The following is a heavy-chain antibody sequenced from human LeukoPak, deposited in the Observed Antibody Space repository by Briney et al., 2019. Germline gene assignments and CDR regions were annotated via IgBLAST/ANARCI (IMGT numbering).Heavy chain of an antibody. CDR1: GFTFSSYA. D-gene: IGHD4-23*01. CDR3: ASGFGGFRGVTRD. Sequence: GGSLRLSCAASGFTFSSYAMSWVRQAPGKGLEWVSAISGSGGSTYYADSVKGRFTISRDNAKNSLYLQMNSLRAEDTAVYYCASGFGGFRGVTRDWGQGTLVTVSS. V-gene: IGHV3-23*01. J-gene: IGHJ4*02. CDR2: ISGSGGST.